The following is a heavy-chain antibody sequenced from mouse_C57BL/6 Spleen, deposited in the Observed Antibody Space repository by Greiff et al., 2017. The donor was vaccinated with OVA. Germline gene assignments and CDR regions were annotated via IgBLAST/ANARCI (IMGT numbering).Heavy chain of an antibody. CDR3: TRGGYYGSSYGYFDY. CDR2: IDPENGDT. Sequence: EVQLQQSGAELVRPGASVKLSCTASGFNIKDDYMHWVKQRPEQGLEWIGWIDPENGDTEYASKFQGKATITADTSSNTAYLQLSSLTNEDSAVYYCTRGGYYGSSYGYFDYWGQGTTLTVSS. CDR1: GFNIKDDY. D-gene: IGHD1-1*01. V-gene: IGHV14-4*01. J-gene: IGHJ2*01.